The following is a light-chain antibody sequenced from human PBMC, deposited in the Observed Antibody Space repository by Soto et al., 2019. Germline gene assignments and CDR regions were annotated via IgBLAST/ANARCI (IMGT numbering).Light chain of an antibody. V-gene: IGLV2-14*01. CDR2: DVS. CDR1: SSDVGGYNY. Sequence: QSALTQPASVSGSPGQSITISCTGTSSDVGGYNYVSWYQQHPGKAPKLMIYDVSNRPSGVSNRFSGSKSGNTASLTISGXQAEDEADYYCSSYTSSSTPVFGGGTKLTVL. J-gene: IGLJ2*01. CDR3: SSYTSSSTPV.